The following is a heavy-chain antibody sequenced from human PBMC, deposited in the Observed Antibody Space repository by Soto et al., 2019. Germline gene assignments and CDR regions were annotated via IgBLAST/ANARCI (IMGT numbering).Heavy chain of an antibody. CDR3: ARGWLVEYYFDY. CDR2: ISSSSSYI. CDR1: GFTFSSYS. Sequence: GGSLRLSCAASGFTFSSYSMNWVRQAQGKELEWLSSISSSSSYIYYAASVKGRFTISRDKAKNSLYLQMNSLRAEDTAVYYCARGWLVEYYFDYWGQGTLVTVS. V-gene: IGHV3-21*01. D-gene: IGHD6-19*01. J-gene: IGHJ4*02.